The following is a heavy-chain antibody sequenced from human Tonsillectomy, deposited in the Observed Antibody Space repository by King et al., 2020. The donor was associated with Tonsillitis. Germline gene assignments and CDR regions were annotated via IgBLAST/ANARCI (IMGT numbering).Heavy chain of an antibody. CDR1: GFTFSRYG. Sequence: VQLVESGGGVVQPGRSLRLSCAASGFTFSRYGMHWVRQAPGKGLEWVAVILYDGSQKYYGDSVKGRLTISRDNSKNTLYLQMNSLRSEDTAVYYCAKSVRYYYDYYGMDVWGQGTTVTVSS. CDR3: AKSVRYYYDYYGMDV. V-gene: IGHV3-30*18. D-gene: IGHD3-22*01. CDR2: ILYDGSQK. J-gene: IGHJ6*02.